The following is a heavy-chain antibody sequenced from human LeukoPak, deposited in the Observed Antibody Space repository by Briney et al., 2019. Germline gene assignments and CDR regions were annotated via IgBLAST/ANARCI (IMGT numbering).Heavy chain of an antibody. Sequence: SETLSLTFTVSGYSITSGYYWAWIRQPPGKGLEWIGHIYHSGITYDNPSLKSRATISVDTSKNQFSLRLSSVTATDTAVYYCARVVAATTTFDYWGQGTQVTVSS. V-gene: IGHV4-38-2*02. CDR1: GYSITSGYY. D-gene: IGHD2-15*01. CDR3: ARVVAATTTFDY. CDR2: IYHSGIT. J-gene: IGHJ4*02.